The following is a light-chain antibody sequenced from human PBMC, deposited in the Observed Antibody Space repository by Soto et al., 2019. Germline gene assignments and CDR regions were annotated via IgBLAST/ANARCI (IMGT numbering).Light chain of an antibody. CDR1: QNLGTLY. CDR2: DAS. J-gene: IGKJ1*01. Sequence: EIVLTQSPGTLSLSPGERGTLSCRASQNLGTLYLAWFQQKSGQAPRLLIYDASNRGTGIPARFSGSGSGTDFTLTISSLEPEDFAVYYCQQRSNRPPWTFGQGTKVDI. CDR3: QQRSNRPPWT. V-gene: IGKV3-11*01.